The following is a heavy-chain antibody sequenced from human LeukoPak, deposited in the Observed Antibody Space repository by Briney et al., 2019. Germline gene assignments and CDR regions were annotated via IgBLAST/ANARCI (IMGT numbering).Heavy chain of an antibody. V-gene: IGHV3-21*01. CDR3: TRGNSGWYHNFDY. Sequence: GGSLRLSCAASGFTFSSYSMNWARQAPGKGLEWVSSITGSSSYIYYADSVKGRFTISRDNAKNSLYLQMNSLRAGDSAVYYCTRGNSGWYHNFDYWGQGTLVTVSS. CDR1: GFTFSSYS. CDR2: ITGSSSYI. D-gene: IGHD6-19*01. J-gene: IGHJ4*02.